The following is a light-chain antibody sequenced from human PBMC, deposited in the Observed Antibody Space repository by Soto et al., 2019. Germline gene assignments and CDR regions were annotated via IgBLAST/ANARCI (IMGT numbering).Light chain of an antibody. V-gene: IGLV1-51*02. CDR3: GAWDSSLGAYV. Sequence: QSVLTQPPSVSAAPGQKVTISCSASSSNIGNNYVSWYQQLPGTAPKLLIYENNKRPSGIPDRFSGSKSGTSATLGITGLQTGDEADYYCGAWDSSLGAYVFGTGTKLTVL. J-gene: IGLJ1*01. CDR2: ENN. CDR1: SSNIGNNY.